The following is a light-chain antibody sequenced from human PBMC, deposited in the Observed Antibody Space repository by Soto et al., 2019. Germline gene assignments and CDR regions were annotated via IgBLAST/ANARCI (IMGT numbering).Light chain of an antibody. CDR2: EVA. V-gene: IGLV2-14*01. Sequence: QSALTQPASVSGSPGQSITISCTGTSSDVGGYKFVSWYQHHPGEAPKLIIYEVANRPSGISNRFSGSKSGNTASLTISGLQAEDAADYYCGSYTGASSYVLFGGGTKVTVL. J-gene: IGLJ2*01. CDR1: SSDVGGYKF. CDR3: GSYTGASSYVL.